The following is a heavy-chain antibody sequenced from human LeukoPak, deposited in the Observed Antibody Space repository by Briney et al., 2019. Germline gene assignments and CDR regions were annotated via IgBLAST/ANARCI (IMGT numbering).Heavy chain of an antibody. Sequence: SETLSLTCTVSGGSISSSSYYWGWIRQPPGKGLEWIGSIYYSGSTYYNPSLKSRVTISVDTSKNQFSLKLTSVTAADTAVYYCARDPGDYPTPLKWFDSWGQGTLVTVSS. D-gene: IGHD4-17*01. J-gene: IGHJ5*01. CDR2: IYYSGST. V-gene: IGHV4-39*02. CDR3: ARDPGDYPTPLKWFDS. CDR1: GGSISSSSYY.